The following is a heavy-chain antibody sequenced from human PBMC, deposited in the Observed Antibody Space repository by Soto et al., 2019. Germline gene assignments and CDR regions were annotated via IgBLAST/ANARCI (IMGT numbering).Heavy chain of an antibody. V-gene: IGHV4-34*01. CDR2: INHSGST. Sequence: PSETLSLTCAVYGGSFSGYYWSWIRQPPGKGLEWIGEINHSGSTNYNPSLKSRVTISVDTSKNQFSLKLSSVTAADTAVYYCAGDTLVRRGDYWGQGTLVTVSS. J-gene: IGHJ4*02. D-gene: IGHD3-10*01. CDR1: GGSFSGYY. CDR3: AGDTLVRRGDY.